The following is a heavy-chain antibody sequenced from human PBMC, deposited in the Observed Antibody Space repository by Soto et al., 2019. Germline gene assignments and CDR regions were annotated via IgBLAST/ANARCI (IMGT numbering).Heavy chain of an antibody. CDR1: GFTFRSFV. CDR2: TPYDGTNK. CDR3: ARWGTTGGLDV. D-gene: IGHD3-16*01. Sequence: QVQLVESGGGVVQPGTSLRLSCVGSGFTFRSFVIHWVRQAPGRGLEWVALTPYDGTNKYFGDSVKGRFTISRDNSRNTVDLQMDSLSLEDTTLYYCARWGTTGGLDVWGQGTLVSVSS. J-gene: IGHJ4*02. V-gene: IGHV3-30*19.